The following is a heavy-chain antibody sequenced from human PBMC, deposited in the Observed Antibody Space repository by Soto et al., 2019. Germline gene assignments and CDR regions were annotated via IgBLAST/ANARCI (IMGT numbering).Heavy chain of an antibody. D-gene: IGHD2-2*01. CDR2: IVVGSGNT. CDR1: GFIFTISA. CDR3: AAGYCSSISCFDYNWFYP. J-gene: IGHJ5*02. Sequence: ASVKVSCKTSGFIFTISAVEWVRQARGQRLEWIGWIVVGSGNTNYAQKFQERVTITRDMSTSTAYMELSSLRSEDTAVYYCAAGYCSSISCFDYNWFYPWGQGTLVTSPQ. V-gene: IGHV1-58*01.